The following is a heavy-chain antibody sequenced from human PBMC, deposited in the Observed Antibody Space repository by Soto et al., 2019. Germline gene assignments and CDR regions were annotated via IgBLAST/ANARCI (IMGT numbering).Heavy chain of an antibody. CDR3: ARERIVVVPAAIDGTDV. CDR1: GFTFSSYW. V-gene: IGHV3-74*01. J-gene: IGHJ6*02. CDR2: INSDGSST. Sequence: GGSLRLSCAASGFTFSSYWMHWVRQAPGKGLVWVSRINSDGSSTSYADSVKGRFTISRDNAKNTLYLQMNSLRAEDTAVYYCARERIVVVPAAIDGTDVWGQGTTVTVSS. D-gene: IGHD2-2*01.